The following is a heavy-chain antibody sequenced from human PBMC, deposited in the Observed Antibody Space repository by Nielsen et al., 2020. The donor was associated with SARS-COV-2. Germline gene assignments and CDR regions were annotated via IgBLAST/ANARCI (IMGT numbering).Heavy chain of an antibody. V-gene: IGHV3-23*01. Sequence: GESLKISCAASGFSFSSYAMTWVRQAPGKGLEWVSSIGTTGDKTFYADSVKGRFTISRDNSKNTLYLQMDTLRVEDTAVYYCAKPITSSWYMDYYYAMDVWGQGTSVTVSS. CDR2: IGTTGDKT. J-gene: IGHJ6*02. CDR3: AKPITSSWYMDYYYAMDV. CDR1: GFSFSSYA. D-gene: IGHD6-13*01.